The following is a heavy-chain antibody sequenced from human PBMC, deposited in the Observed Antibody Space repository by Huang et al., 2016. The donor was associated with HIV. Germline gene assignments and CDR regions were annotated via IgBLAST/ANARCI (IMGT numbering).Heavy chain of an antibody. CDR1: GGTFSTYA. J-gene: IGHJ6*03. CDR3: GRDAGRGYYYMDV. CDR2: IIPIFGTT. V-gene: IGHV1-69*13. D-gene: IGHD3-10*01. Sequence: QVRLVQSGAEMKKPWSSVRLSCKASGGTFSTYAFSGVRQAPGQGLEWMGGIIPIFGTTKYAQGFQGRVGSTADESTGTAYMELSSLRSEDTAVYYCGRDAGRGYYYMDVWGNGTPVIVSS.